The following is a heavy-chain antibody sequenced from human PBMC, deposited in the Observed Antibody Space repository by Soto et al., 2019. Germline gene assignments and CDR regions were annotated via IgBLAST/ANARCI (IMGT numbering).Heavy chain of an antibody. CDR1: GYSFTSSW. V-gene: IGHV5-51*01. D-gene: IGHD6-13*01. J-gene: IGHJ6*02. CDR2: IYPGDSDT. CDR3: ARYSKPYSSSWYDVYYYYGMDV. Sequence: PGASLKISCKGSGYSFTSSWIGWVRQMPGKGLEWMGIIYPGDSDTRYSPSFQGQVTISADKSISTAYLQWSSLKASDTAMYYCARYSKPYSSSWYDVYYYYGMDVWGQGTTVTVSS.